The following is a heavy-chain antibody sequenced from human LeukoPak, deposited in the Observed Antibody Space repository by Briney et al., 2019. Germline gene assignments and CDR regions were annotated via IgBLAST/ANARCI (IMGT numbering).Heavy chain of an antibody. D-gene: IGHD3-3*01. V-gene: IGHV3-21*01. Sequence: GGSLRLSCAASGFTFRSHGMNWVRQAPGKGLEWVSSISSSSSYIYYADSVKGRFTISRDNAKNSLYLQMHSLRAEDTAVYYCARDFDFWSAYPLYYFDYWGQGTLVTVSS. CDR2: ISSSSSYI. CDR1: GFTFRSHG. CDR3: ARDFDFWSAYPLYYFDY. J-gene: IGHJ4*02.